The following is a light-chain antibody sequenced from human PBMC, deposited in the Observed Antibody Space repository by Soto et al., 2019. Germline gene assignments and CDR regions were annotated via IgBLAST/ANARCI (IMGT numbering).Light chain of an antibody. Sequence: EIVMTQSPATLSVSPGERATLSCRASQSVSSNLAWYQQKPGQAPRLLIYGASSRATGIPDRFSGSGSGTDFTLTISSLQSEDFAVYYCQHHNKWPPVFGQGTKVDIK. J-gene: IGKJ1*01. V-gene: IGKV3D-15*01. CDR1: QSVSSN. CDR2: GAS. CDR3: QHHNKWPPV.